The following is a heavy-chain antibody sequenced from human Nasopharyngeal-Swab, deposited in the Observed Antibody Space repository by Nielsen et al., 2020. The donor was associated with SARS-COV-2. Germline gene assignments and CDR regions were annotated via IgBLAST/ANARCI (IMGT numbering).Heavy chain of an antibody. D-gene: IGHD6-19*01. V-gene: IGHV2-5*02. Sequence: SGPTLVKPTQTLTLTCTFSGFSLSTSGVGVGWIRQPPGKALEWLALIYWDDDKRYSPSLKSRLTITKDTSKNQVVLTMTNMDPVDTATYYCAHRGIAVASGWFDPWGQGTLVTVPS. CDR2: IYWDDDK. CDR1: GFSLSTSGVG. CDR3: AHRGIAVASGWFDP. J-gene: IGHJ5*02.